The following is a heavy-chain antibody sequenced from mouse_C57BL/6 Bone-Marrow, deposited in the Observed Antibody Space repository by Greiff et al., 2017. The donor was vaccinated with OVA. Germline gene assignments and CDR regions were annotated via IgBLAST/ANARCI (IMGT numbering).Heavy chain of an antibody. CDR3: ASELSHFDY. V-gene: IGHV1-26*01. J-gene: IGHJ2*01. D-gene: IGHD4-1*01. Sequence: EVQLQQSGPELVKPGASVKISCKASGYTFTDYYMNWVKQSHGKSLEWIGDINPNNGGTSYNQKFKGKATLTVDKSSSTAYMELRSLTSEDSAVYYCASELSHFDYWGQGTTLTVSS. CDR1: GYTFTDYY. CDR2: INPNNGGT.